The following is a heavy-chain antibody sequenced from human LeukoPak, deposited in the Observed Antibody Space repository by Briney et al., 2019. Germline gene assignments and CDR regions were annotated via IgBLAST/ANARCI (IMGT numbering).Heavy chain of an antibody. D-gene: IGHD6-6*01. J-gene: IGHJ4*02. CDR2: ISSSGSTI. V-gene: IGHV3-11*04. Sequence: GGSLRLACAASGFTFSDYYMSWIRQAPGKGLEWVSYISSSGSTIYYADSVKSRFTISRDNAKNPLYLQMNSLRAEDTAVYYCVKTARLADYWGQGTLVTVSS. CDR1: GFTFSDYY. CDR3: VKTARLADY.